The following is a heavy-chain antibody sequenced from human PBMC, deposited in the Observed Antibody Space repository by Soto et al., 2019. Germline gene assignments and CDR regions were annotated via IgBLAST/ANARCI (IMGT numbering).Heavy chain of an antibody. CDR3: ARVSSRRINVLRFLEWLDFDY. Sequence: WVRQAPGQGLEWMGIINPSGGSTSYAQKFQGRVTMTGDTSTSTVYMELSSLRSEDTAVYYCARVSSRRINVLRFLEWLDFDYWGQGTLVTVSS. D-gene: IGHD3-3*01. J-gene: IGHJ4*02. V-gene: IGHV1-46*01. CDR2: INPSGGST.